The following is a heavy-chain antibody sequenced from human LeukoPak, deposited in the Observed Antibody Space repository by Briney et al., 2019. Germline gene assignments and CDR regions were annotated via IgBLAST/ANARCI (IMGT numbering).Heavy chain of an antibody. V-gene: IGHV1-69*06. J-gene: IGHJ4*02. CDR3: AREGPNVVVPAALYY. CDR1: GGTFSSYA. CDR2: IIPIFGTA. Sequence: SVKVSCKASGGTFSSYAISWVRQAPGQGLEWMGGIIPIFGTANYAQKFQGRVTTTADKSTSTAYMELSSLRSEDTAVYNCAREGPNVVVPAALYYWGQGTLVTVSS. D-gene: IGHD2-2*01.